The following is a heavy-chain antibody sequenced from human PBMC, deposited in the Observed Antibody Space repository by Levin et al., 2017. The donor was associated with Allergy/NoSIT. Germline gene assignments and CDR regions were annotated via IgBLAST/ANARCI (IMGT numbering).Heavy chain of an antibody. CDR3: ANINGVGLEQRPGFIY. J-gene: IGHJ4*02. CDR2: ISYDGRNA. D-gene: IGHD1/OR15-1a*01. V-gene: IGHV3-30*18. Sequence: PGGSLRLSCAASGFTFRNYGMHWVRQAPGKGLEWVTIISYDGRNAWYADSVKGRFTVSRDNSKNTLSLQMNSLRPEDTAVYYCANINGVGLEQRPGFIYWGQGALVTVSS. CDR1: GFTFRNYG.